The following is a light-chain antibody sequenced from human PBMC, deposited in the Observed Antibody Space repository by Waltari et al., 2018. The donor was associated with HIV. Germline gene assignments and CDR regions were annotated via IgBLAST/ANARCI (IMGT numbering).Light chain of an antibody. CDR2: QDT. J-gene: IGLJ1*01. CDR3: QAWDNKTGV. V-gene: IGLV3-1*01. CDR1: QLGDKF. Sequence: SYDLIQPPSVSVSPGQTAKIPRHGHQLGDKFASWYQQLPGQSPVLVIYQDTKRPSGIPERFSGSNSGNTATLTINGTQPMDEADYYCQAWDNKTGVFGPGTKVTVV.